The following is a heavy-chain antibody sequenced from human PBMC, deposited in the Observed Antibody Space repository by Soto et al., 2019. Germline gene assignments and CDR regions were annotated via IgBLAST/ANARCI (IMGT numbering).Heavy chain of an antibody. V-gene: IGHV4-39*01. CDR3: ARHIPYYYDSSGYYLDNWFDP. CDR2: IYYSGST. CDR1: GGSISSSSYY. Sequence: ETLSLTCTVSGGSISSSSYYWGWIRQPPGKGLEWIGSIYYSGSTYYNPSLKSRVTISVDTSKNQFSLKLSSVTAADTAVYYCARHIPYYYDSSGYYLDNWFDPWGQGTLVTVSS. J-gene: IGHJ5*02. D-gene: IGHD3-22*01.